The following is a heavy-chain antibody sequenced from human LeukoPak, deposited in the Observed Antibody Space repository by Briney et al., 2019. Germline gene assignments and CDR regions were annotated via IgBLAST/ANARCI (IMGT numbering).Heavy chain of an antibody. V-gene: IGHV5-51*01. CDR3: ARPNITSYYDSRGYDAFDV. CDR2: IYPDDSDT. CDR1: GYKFNAYW. D-gene: IGHD3-22*01. J-gene: IGHJ3*01. Sequence: GESLKISRKGSGYKFNAYWIAWVRQMPGKGLEWMGIIYPDDSDTRYSPSFQGQVTISADESVSIAYLQWSSLKASDTAMYYCARPNITSYYDSRGYDAFDVWGQGTMVTVSS.